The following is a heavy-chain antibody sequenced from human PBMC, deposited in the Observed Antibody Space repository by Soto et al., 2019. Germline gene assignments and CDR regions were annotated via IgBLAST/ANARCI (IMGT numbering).Heavy chain of an antibody. CDR3: ARGGGTVTTFSGYYYYGMDV. J-gene: IGHJ6*02. CDR1: GYTFTSYD. CDR2: MNPNSGNT. D-gene: IGHD4-17*01. Sequence: ASVKVSCKASGYTFTSYDINWGRQATGQGLEWMGWMNPNSGNTGYAQKFQGRVTMTRNTSISTAYMELSSLRSEDTAVYYCARGGGTVTTFSGYYYYGMDVWGQGTTVTVSS. V-gene: IGHV1-8*01.